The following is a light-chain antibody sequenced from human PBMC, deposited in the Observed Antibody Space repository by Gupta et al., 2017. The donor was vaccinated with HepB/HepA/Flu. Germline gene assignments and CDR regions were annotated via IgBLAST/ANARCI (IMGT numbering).Light chain of an antibody. CDR3: SADAGTNTVV. Sequence: PRSVSGSPGQSVTISCTGTSSDVGGSNYVSWYQQHPGKAPKLMIYDVSERLSGVPDRFSGSKSGNTASLTISGLQAEDEAEYHCSADAGTNTVVFGGGTKLTVL. V-gene: IGLV2-11*01. CDR2: DVS. J-gene: IGLJ3*02. CDR1: SSDVGGSNY.